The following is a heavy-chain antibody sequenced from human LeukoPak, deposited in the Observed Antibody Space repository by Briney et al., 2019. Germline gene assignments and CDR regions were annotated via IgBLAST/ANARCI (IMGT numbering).Heavy chain of an antibody. J-gene: IGHJ4*02. V-gene: IGHV3-7*01. CDR3: ASSITIFGVVIGYFDY. CDR2: IKQDGSEK. CDR1: GFTFSSYW. D-gene: IGHD3-3*01. Sequence: PGGSLRLSCAASGFTFSSYWMSWVRQAPGKGLEWVANIKQDGSEKYYVDSVKGRFTISRDNAKNSLYLQMNSLRAEDTAVYYCASSITIFGVVIGYFDYWGQGTLVTVSS.